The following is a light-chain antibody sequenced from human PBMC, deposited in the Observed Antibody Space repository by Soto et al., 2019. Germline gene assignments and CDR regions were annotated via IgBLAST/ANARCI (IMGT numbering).Light chain of an antibody. CDR2: GAS. Sequence: EIVLTQSPGTLSLSPGERATLSCRASQSVRDRFFAWYQQKPGQAPRLLIYGASSRATGIRDRFSGSGSGTDFTLTISRLEPEDFAEYYCQQYGTSPYTFGQGTKLEIK. CDR1: QSVRDRF. V-gene: IGKV3-20*01. CDR3: QQYGTSPYT. J-gene: IGKJ2*01.